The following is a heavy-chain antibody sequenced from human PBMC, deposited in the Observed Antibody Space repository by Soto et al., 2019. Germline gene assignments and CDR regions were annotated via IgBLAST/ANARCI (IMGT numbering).Heavy chain of an antibody. CDR1: GGSISSYY. V-gene: IGHV4-59*01. Sequence: LSLTCTVSGGSISSYYWSWIRQPPGKGLEWIGYIYYSGSTNYNPSLKSRVTISVDTSKNQFSLKLSSVTAADTAVYYCARVGEYSYGYYYYGMDVRGQGTTVTV. D-gene: IGHD5-18*01. J-gene: IGHJ6*02. CDR3: ARVGEYSYGYYYYGMDV. CDR2: IYYSGST.